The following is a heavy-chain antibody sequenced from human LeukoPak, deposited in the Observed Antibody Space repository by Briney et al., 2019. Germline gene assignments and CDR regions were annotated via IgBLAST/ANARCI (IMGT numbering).Heavy chain of an antibody. CDR2: IYYSGST. CDR1: GGSFSGYY. V-gene: IGHV4-34*01. J-gene: IGHJ5*02. CDR3: ARDRTMVRGLNWFDP. D-gene: IGHD3-10*01. Sequence: PSETLSLTCAVYGGSFSGYYWSWIRQPPGKGLEWIGSIYYSGSTYYNPSLKSRVTISVDTSKNQFSLKLSSVTAADTAVYYCARDRTMVRGLNWFDPWGQGTLVTVSS.